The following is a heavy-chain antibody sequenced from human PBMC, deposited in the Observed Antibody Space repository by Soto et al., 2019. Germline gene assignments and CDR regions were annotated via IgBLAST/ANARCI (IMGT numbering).Heavy chain of an antibody. D-gene: IGHD3-16*01. CDR1: GYTFTSYA. V-gene: IGHV1-3*01. J-gene: IGHJ6*02. Sequence: QVQLVQSGAEVKKPGASVKVSCKASGYTFTSYAMHRVRQSPGQRLEWMGWINAGNGNTKYSQKFKGRVTITRDTYASTAYMELSSLRAEDEPVNYCAGDLVRPYYYYYYSMDLLGQGTTVTVSS. CDR3: AGDLVRPYYYYYYSMDL. CDR2: INAGNGNT.